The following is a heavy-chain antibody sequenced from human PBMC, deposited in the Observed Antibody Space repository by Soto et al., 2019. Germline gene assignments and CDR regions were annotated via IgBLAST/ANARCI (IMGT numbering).Heavy chain of an antibody. D-gene: IGHD1-20*01. CDR3: ARDGDNWNDFDY. CDR2: IKEDGSKK. CDR1: GFTFRTYW. Sequence: EVQLVESGGGLVQPGGSLRLSCAASGFTFRTYWMNWVRQAPGKGLEWVANIKEDGSKKNFVDSVKGRFTISRDNAKNLLYLQMNSLRTADPAVYHSARDGDNWNDFDYWGQGTLVTVPS. V-gene: IGHV3-7*01. J-gene: IGHJ4*02.